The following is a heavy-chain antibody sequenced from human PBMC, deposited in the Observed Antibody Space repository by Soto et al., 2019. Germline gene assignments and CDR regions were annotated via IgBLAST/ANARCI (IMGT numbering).Heavy chain of an antibody. V-gene: IGHV3-33*01. CDR3: ARDDLCVDNGLDH. D-gene: IGHD1-1*01. CDR1: GFSFSAHG. J-gene: IGHJ4*02. CDR2: INDGSEE. Sequence: QVQLVESGGGVVRPGTSLRLSCAATGFSFSAHGMHWVRQAPGKGLEWLAVINDGSEEGYADSVRGRFTISRDTARNILYLQMDNLRAEDSALYYCARDDLCVDNGLDHWGQGTLVTVSS.